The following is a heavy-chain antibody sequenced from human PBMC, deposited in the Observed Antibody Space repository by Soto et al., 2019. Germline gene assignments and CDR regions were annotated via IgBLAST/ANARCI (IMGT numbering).Heavy chain of an antibody. D-gene: IGHD4-17*01. CDR1: GGSISSYY. CDR3: ARVSGYRAYGDYGWFDP. J-gene: IGHJ5*02. Sequence: SETLSLTCTVSGGSISSYYWSWIRQPPGKGLEWIGYIYYSGSTNYNPSLKSRVTISVDTSKNQFSLKLSSVTAADTAVYYCARVSGYRAYGDYGWFDPWGQGTLVTVSS. V-gene: IGHV4-59*01. CDR2: IYYSGST.